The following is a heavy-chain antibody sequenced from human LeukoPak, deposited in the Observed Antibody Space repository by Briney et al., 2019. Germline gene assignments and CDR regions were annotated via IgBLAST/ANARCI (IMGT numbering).Heavy chain of an antibody. V-gene: IGHV3-30*04. J-gene: IGHJ4*02. Sequence: PGGSLRLSCAASGFTFSSYAMHWVRQAPGKGLEWVAVISYDGSNKYYADSVKGRFTISRDNSKNTLYLQMNSLRAEDTAVYYCXXXXGVEWAARFDYWGQGTLVTVSS. CDR2: ISYDGSNK. CDR3: XXXXGVEWAARFDY. CDR1: GFTFSSYA. D-gene: IGHD6-6*01.